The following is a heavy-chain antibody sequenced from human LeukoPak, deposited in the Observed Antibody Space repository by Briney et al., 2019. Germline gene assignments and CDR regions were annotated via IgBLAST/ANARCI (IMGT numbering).Heavy chain of an antibody. CDR3: AREYHGRYVDY. V-gene: IGHV3-64*01. J-gene: IGHJ4*02. CDR1: GFTFSAYS. CDR2: ISSNGDST. Sequence: GGSLRLSCAASGFTFSAYSMHWFRQSPGKGLESVSAISSNGDSTYYANSVKGRFSISRDNSKTTLYPQMGSLRAEVMAVYYCAREYHGRYVDYWGQGTLVTVSS. D-gene: IGHD1-14*01.